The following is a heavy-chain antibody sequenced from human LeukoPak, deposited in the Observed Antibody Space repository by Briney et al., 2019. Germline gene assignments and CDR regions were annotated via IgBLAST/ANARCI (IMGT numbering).Heavy chain of an antibody. J-gene: IGHJ5*02. CDR3: AREAYDVLTSDWFDP. V-gene: IGHV4-39*07. D-gene: IGHD3-9*01. CDR1: GGSISSSSYY. Sequence: SETLSLTCTVSGGSISSSSYYWGWIRQPPGKGLEWIGYIYYSGSTYYNPSLKSRVTISVDTSKNQFSLKLSSVTAADTAVYYCAREAYDVLTSDWFDPWGQGTLVTVSS. CDR2: IYYSGST.